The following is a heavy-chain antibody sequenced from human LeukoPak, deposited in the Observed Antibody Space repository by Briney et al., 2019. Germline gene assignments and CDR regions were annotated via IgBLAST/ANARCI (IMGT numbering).Heavy chain of an antibody. D-gene: IGHD2-21*02. V-gene: IGHV3-49*03. J-gene: IGHJ4*02. CDR3: TRTMVVTPTSEFDY. CDR1: GFTFGDYA. CDR2: IRSKAYGGTT. Sequence: GGSLRLSCTASGFTFGDYAMGWFRQAPGKGLEWVGFIRSKAYGGTTEYAASVKGRLTISRDDSKSIAYLQMNSLKTEDTAVYYCTRTMVVTPTSEFDYWGQGTLVTVSS.